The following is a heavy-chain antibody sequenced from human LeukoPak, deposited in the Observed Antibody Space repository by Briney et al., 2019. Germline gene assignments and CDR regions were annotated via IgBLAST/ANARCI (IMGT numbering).Heavy chain of an antibody. Sequence: GGSLRLSCAAWGFTFSSYWMYGVRHARGKGVVWVSRINSDGSSTSYADSVKGRFTISRDNAKNTLYLQMNSLRAEDTAVYYCARDRYYYDSSGYYHDAFDIWGQGTMVTVSS. D-gene: IGHD3-22*01. CDR1: GFTFSSYW. V-gene: IGHV3-74*01. J-gene: IGHJ3*02. CDR2: INSDGSST. CDR3: ARDRYYYDSSGYYHDAFDI.